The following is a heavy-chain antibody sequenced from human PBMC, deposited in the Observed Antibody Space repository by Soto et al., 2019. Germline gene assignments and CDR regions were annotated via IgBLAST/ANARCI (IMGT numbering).Heavy chain of an antibody. V-gene: IGHV4-34*01. D-gene: IGHD6-6*01. CDR1: GESFSDYS. CDR3: ARGNGRRQLALYYQYRTDV. J-gene: IGHJ6*02. CDR2: INHSGGT. Sequence: PSETLSLTCAVSGESFSDYSWSWIRQPPGKGLEWIGEINHSGGTNYKTSIKSRVTISLDASKSQFSLRLNSVNAADTAVYYCARGNGRRQLALYYQYRTDVWGPGTPVAVS.